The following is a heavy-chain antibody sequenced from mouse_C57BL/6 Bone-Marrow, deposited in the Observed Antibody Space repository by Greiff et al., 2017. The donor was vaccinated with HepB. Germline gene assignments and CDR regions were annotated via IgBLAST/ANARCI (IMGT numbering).Heavy chain of an antibody. V-gene: IGHV3-6*01. CDR1: GYSITSGYY. D-gene: IGHD4-1*01. CDR2: ISYDGSN. J-gene: IGHJ2*01. Sequence: EVQLVESGPGLVKPSQSLSLTCSVTGYSITSGYYWNWIRQFPGNKLEWMGYISYDGSNNYNPYLKNRISITRDTSKNQFFLKLNSVTTEDTATYYCAREEGLTGTDFDYWGQGTTLTVSS. CDR3: AREEGLTGTDFDY.